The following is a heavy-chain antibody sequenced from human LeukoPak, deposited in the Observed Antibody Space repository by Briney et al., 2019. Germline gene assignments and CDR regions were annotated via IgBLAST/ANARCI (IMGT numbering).Heavy chain of an antibody. D-gene: IGHD2-2*01. CDR1: GFTFSSYS. Sequence: GGSLRFSCAASGFTFSSYSMNWVRQAPGKGLEWVSSISSSSSYIYYADSVKGRFTISRDNAKNSLYLQMNSLRAEDTAVYYCASGGYCSSTSCYVDYWGQGTLVTVSS. J-gene: IGHJ4*02. CDR2: ISSSSSYI. CDR3: ASGGYCSSTSCYVDY. V-gene: IGHV3-21*01.